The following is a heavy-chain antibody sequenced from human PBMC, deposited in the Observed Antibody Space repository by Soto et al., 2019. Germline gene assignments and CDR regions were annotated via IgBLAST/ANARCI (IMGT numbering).Heavy chain of an antibody. V-gene: IGHV1-3*01. CDR3: ARVGVVVPAAMV. D-gene: IGHD2-2*01. J-gene: IGHJ4*02. CDR2: INAGNGNT. CDR1: GYTFTSYA. Sequence: ASVKVSCKASGYTFTSYAMHWVRQAPGQRLEWMGWINAGNGNTKYSQKFQGRVTITRDTSASTAYMELSSLRSEDTAVYYCARVGVVVPAAMVWGQGTLVTVSS.